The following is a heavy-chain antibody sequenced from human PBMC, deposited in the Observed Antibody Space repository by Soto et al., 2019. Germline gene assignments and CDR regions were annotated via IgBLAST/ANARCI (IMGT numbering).Heavy chain of an antibody. Sequence: GESLKISCKGSGYSFTSYWISWVRQMPGKGLEWMGRIDPSDSYTNYSPSFQGHVTTSADKSISTAYLQWSSLKASDTAMYYCARQGTAARPDDYYYYGMDVWGQGTTVTVSS. V-gene: IGHV5-10-1*01. D-gene: IGHD6-6*01. CDR1: GYSFTSYW. CDR2: IDPSDSYT. CDR3: ARQGTAARPDDYYYYGMDV. J-gene: IGHJ6*02.